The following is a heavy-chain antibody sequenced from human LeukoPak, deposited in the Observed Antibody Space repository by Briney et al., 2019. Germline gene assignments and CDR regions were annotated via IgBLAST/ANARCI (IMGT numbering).Heavy chain of an antibody. CDR2: IYPGDSDT. D-gene: IGHD2-21*02. V-gene: IGHV5-51*01. Sequence: GESLKISCEGSGYSFTSYWIGWVRQMPGKGLEWMGIIYPGDSDTRYSPSCQGQVTISADKSISTAYLQWSSLKASDTAMYYCARLEKCGGDCYYGDHWGQGTLVTVSS. J-gene: IGHJ4*02. CDR1: GYSFTSYW. CDR3: ARLEKCGGDCYYGDH.